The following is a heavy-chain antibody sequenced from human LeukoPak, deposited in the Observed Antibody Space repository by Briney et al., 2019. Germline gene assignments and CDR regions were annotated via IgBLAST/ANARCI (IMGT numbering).Heavy chain of an antibody. V-gene: IGHV4-39*01. CDR3: ARSGRRDAFDI. CDR2: IYYSGST. J-gene: IGHJ3*02. Sequence: PSESLSLTCTVSGGSISGSSYYWGWIRQPPGQGLEWIGSIYYSGSTYYNPSLKSRVTISVDTSKNQFSLKLSSVTAADTAVYYCARSGRRDAFDIWGQGTMVTVSS. CDR1: GGSISGSSYY. D-gene: IGHD5-12*01.